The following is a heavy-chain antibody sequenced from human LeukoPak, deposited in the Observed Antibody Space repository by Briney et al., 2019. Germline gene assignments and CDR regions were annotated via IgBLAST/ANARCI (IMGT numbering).Heavy chain of an antibody. CDR2: INSDGSST. CDR3: ANGQNYYDSSGYLPFDY. Sequence: GGSLRLSCAASGFTFSSYWMHWVRQAPGKGLVWVSRINSDGSSTSYADSVKGRFTISRDNSKNTLYLQMNSLRAEDTAVYYCANGQNYYDSSGYLPFDYWGQGTLVTVSS. V-gene: IGHV3-74*01. J-gene: IGHJ4*02. D-gene: IGHD3-22*01. CDR1: GFTFSSYW.